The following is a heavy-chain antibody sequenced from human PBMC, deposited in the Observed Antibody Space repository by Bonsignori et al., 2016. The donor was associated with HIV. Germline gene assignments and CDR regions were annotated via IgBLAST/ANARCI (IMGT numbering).Heavy chain of an antibody. V-gene: IGHV4-39*07. D-gene: IGHD7-27*01. CDR2: IYYSGST. Sequence: WIRQPPGKGLEWIGSIYYSGSTYYNPSLKSRVTISVDTSKNQFSLKLSSVTAADTAVYYCARDPRWGRGFDYWGQGTLVTVSS. CDR3: ARDPRWGRGFDY. J-gene: IGHJ4*02.